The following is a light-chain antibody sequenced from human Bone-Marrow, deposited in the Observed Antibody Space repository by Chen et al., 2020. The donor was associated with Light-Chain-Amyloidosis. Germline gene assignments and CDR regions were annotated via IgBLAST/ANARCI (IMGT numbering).Light chain of an antibody. CDR3: QVWDRSSDRPV. V-gene: IGLV3-21*02. Sequence: SYVLTQPSSVSLAPGQTATIACGGNNIGSTSVHWYQQTPGQAPLLVVYDASDRPSGIPERLSGSNSGNTDTLTISRVEAGDEADYYCQVWDRSSDRPVFGGGTKLTVL. J-gene: IGLJ3*02. CDR2: DAS. CDR1: NIGSTS.